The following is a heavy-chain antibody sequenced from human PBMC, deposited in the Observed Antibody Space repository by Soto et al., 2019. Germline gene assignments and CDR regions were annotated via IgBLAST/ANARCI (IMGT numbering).Heavy chain of an antibody. J-gene: IGHJ4*02. D-gene: IGHD6-13*01. CDR2: ISGSGGST. CDR1: GFTFSSYA. V-gene: IGHV3-23*01. Sequence: LRLSCAASGFTFSSYAMSWVRQAPGKGLEWVSAISGSGGSTYYADSVKGRFTISRDNSKNTLYLQMNSLRAEDTAVYYCAKSPGIAAAGTGDYWGQGTLVTVSS. CDR3: AKSPGIAAAGTGDY.